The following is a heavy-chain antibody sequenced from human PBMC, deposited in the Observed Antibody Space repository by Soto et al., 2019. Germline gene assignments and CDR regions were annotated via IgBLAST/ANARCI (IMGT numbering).Heavy chain of an antibody. V-gene: IGHV4-34*01. J-gene: IGHJ6*02. D-gene: IGHD3-16*02. Sequence: SLTCAVYGGSFSGYYWSWIRQPPGKGLEWIGEINHSGSTNYNPSLKSRVTISVDTSKNQFSLKLSSVTAADTAVYYCARLRVWGSYRPNYYGMDVWGQGTTVTVSS. CDR2: INHSGST. CDR1: GGSFSGYY. CDR3: ARLRVWGSYRPNYYGMDV.